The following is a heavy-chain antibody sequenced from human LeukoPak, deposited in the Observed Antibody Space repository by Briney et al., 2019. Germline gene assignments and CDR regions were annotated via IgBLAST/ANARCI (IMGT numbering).Heavy chain of an antibody. V-gene: IGHV4-4*09. J-gene: IGHJ4*02. CDR3: ARQGGYYDSSGYCDN. CDR1: GGSISSYY. CDR2: IYTSGST. Sequence: PSETLSLTCTVSGGSISSYYWSWIRQPPGKGLEWIGYIYTSGSTNYNPSLKSRVTISVDTSKNQFSLKLSSVTAADTAVYYYARQGGYYDSSGYCDNWGQGTLVTVSS. D-gene: IGHD3-22*01.